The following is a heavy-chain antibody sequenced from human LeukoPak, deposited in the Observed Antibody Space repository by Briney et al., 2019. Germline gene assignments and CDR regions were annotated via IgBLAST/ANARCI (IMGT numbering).Heavy chain of an antibody. Sequence: PGGSLRLSCAASGFTFSSYAMSWVRQAPGKGLEWVSAISGSGGSTYYADSVKGRFTISRDNSKNTLYLQMNSLRAEDTAVYYCARNDYGDYSVDYWGQGTLVTVSS. CDR2: ISGSGGST. CDR3: ARNDYGDYSVDY. D-gene: IGHD4-17*01. CDR1: GFTFSSYA. V-gene: IGHV3-23*01. J-gene: IGHJ4*02.